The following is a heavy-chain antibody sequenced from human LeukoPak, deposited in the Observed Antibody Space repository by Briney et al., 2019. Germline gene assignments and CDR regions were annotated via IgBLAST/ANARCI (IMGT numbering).Heavy chain of an antibody. Sequence: GGSLRLSCVVSGLTFNTYAMSWFRQAPGKGLEWVGFIRSKAYGGTTEYAASVKGRFTISRDDSKSIAYLQMNSLKTEDTAVYYCTRGYDYVWGSYRYPFDYWGQGTLVTAS. CDR3: TRGYDYVWGSYRYPFDY. CDR1: GLTFNTYA. D-gene: IGHD3-16*02. V-gene: IGHV3-49*03. CDR2: IRSKAYGGTT. J-gene: IGHJ4*02.